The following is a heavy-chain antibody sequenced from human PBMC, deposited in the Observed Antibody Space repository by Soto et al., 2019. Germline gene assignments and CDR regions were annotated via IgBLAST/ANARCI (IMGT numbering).Heavy chain of an antibody. CDR2: MHTSGST. Sequence: SETLSLTCIVSGVSISTYHWSWIRQPAGRGLEWIGRMHTSGSTNYNPSLKSRVSMSVDTSKNHFSLKVSSVTAADTAVYYRARDEYGYGDSYDSWGKGNLVT. CDR1: GVSISTYH. J-gene: IGHJ4*02. V-gene: IGHV4-4*07. D-gene: IGHD5-12*01. CDR3: ARDEYGYGDSYDS.